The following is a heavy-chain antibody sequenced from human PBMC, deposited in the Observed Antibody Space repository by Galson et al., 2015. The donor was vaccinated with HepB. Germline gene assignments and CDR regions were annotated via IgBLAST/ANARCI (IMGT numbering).Heavy chain of an antibody. D-gene: IGHD4-23*01. J-gene: IGHJ4*02. CDR3: AHRQAGRWIDY. V-gene: IGHV2-5*02. CDR2: IYWDDDK. Sequence: PALVKPSQTLTLTCTFSGFSLRSNGVGVGWIRQHPGKALESLALIYWDDDKRYSPSLKSRLTITKDTSKNQVVLTMTKMDPLDTATYYCAHRQAGRWIDYWGQGTLVTVSS. CDR1: GFSLRSNGVG.